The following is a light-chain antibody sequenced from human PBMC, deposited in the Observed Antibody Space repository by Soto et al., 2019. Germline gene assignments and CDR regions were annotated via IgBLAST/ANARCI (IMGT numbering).Light chain of an antibody. CDR1: SSDVGGYNF. Sequence: QSALTQPASVSGSPGQSIAISCTGTSSDVGGYNFVSWYQQHPGKAPKLILYDVNLRPSGVSNRFSGSKSGNTASLTISGLQAEDEADYYCSSYSGSSTLVVFGGGTKVTVL. J-gene: IGLJ3*02. V-gene: IGLV2-14*03. CDR3: SSYSGSSTLVV. CDR2: DVN.